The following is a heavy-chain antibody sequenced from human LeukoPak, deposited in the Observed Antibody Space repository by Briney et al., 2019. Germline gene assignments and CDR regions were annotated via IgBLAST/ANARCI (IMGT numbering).Heavy chain of an antibody. J-gene: IGHJ5*02. CDR2: ISSSGNSI. CDR1: GFTFSSYE. CDR3: ARGRYHGNVWGSPP. V-gene: IGHV3-48*03. D-gene: IGHD3-16*01. Sequence: GGSLRLSCAASGFTFSSYEMNWVRQAPGKGLEWVSYISSSGNSIYYADPVKGRFIISRDNARNSLYPQMNSLRDEDTAVYHCARGRYHGNVWGSPPWGQGILVIVSS.